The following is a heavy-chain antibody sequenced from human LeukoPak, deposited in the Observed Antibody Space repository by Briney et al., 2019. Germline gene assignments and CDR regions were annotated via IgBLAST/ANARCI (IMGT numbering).Heavy chain of an antibody. Sequence: ASVKVSCKASRYTFTSYDIYLVRQATRQGREWMGWMYPNSGSTGYAQKFQGRVTMTRNTSLSTAYMELRSLRSEDTAVYCCARGTWVPAKSLYGMVVWGGGTTVSVSS. CDR2: MYPNSGST. CDR3: ARGTWVPAKSLYGMVV. CDR1: RYTFTSYD. D-gene: IGHD2-2*01. V-gene: IGHV1-8*01. J-gene: IGHJ6*01.